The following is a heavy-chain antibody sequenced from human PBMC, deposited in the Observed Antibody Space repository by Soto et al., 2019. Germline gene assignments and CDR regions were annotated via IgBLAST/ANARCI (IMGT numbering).Heavy chain of an antibody. CDR1: GFTFSSYA. Sequence: EVQLLESGGGLVQPGGSLRLSCAASGFTFSSYAMTWVRQAPGKGLEWVSAISGSGNTSYYADSVKGRFTISGDSSKKMLYLQMNSLRPEDTAVYYCAKDRGRTWYEDYWGQGTLVTVSS. V-gene: IGHV3-23*01. CDR3: AKDRGRTWYEDY. CDR2: ISGSGNTS. J-gene: IGHJ4*02. D-gene: IGHD6-13*01.